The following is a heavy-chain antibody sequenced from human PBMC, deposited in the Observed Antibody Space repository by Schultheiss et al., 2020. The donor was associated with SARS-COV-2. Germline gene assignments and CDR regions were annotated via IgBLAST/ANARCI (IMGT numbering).Heavy chain of an antibody. Sequence: SQTLSLTCTVSGGSISSYYWSWIRQHPGKGLEWIGYIYYSGSTNYNPSLKSRVTISVDTSKNQFSLKLSSVTAADTAVYYCARVYCSGGSCYYYYGMDVWGQGTTVTVSS. J-gene: IGHJ6*02. CDR1: GGSISSYY. V-gene: IGHV4-59*08. CDR2: IYYSGST. D-gene: IGHD2-15*01. CDR3: ARVYCSGGSCYYYYGMDV.